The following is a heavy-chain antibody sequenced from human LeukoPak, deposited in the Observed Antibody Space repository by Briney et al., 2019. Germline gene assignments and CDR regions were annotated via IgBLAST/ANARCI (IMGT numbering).Heavy chain of an antibody. D-gene: IGHD3-16*02. J-gene: IGHJ4*02. CDR3: AKHAFGGVIVSPSFDY. V-gene: IGHV3-7*03. Sequence: GGSLRLSCAASGFTFSNYWMTWVRQAPGKGLEWVANIKQDGSEKYYVDSVKGRFTISRDNAKNSLYLQMNSLRAEDTALYYCAKHAFGGVIVSPSFDYWGQGTLVTVSS. CDR2: IKQDGSEK. CDR1: GFTFSNYW.